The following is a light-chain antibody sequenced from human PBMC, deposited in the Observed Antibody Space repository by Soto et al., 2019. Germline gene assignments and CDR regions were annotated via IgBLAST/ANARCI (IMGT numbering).Light chain of an antibody. J-gene: IGLJ1*01. CDR1: SSDVGGSNY. V-gene: IGLV2-14*01. Sequence: QSVLTQPASVSGSPGQSITISCTGTSSDVGGSNYVSWYQQHLGKAPKLMIYDVSNRPSGVSNRFSGSKSGNTASLTISGLQAEDEADYYCGSYTSSSTLYVFGTGTKLTVL. CDR2: DVS. CDR3: GSYTSSSTLYV.